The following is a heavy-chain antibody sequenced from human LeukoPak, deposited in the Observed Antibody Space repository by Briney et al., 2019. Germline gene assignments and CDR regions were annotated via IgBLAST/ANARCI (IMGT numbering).Heavy chain of an antibody. CDR1: GFTFSSDS. CDR2: ISSSSSTI. V-gene: IGHV3-48*01. D-gene: IGHD1-26*01. Sequence: GGSLRLSCVASGFTFSSDSMNWVRQAPGKGLEWVSYISSSSSTIYYADSVKGRFTISRDNAKNSLYLQMNSLRAEDTAVYYCARDQTFWELSTSYYYGMDVWGQGTTVTVSS. J-gene: IGHJ6*02. CDR3: ARDQTFWELSTSYYYGMDV.